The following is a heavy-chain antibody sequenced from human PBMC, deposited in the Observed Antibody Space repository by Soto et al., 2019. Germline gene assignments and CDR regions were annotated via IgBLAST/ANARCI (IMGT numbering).Heavy chain of an antibody. CDR2: INPNSGGT. D-gene: IGHD3-3*01. V-gene: IGHV1-2*02. J-gene: IGHJ6*02. Sequence: VASVKVSCKASGYTFTGYYMHWVRPAPGQGLEWMGWINPNSGGTNYAQKFQGRVTMTRDTSISTAYMELSRLRSDDTAVYYCARARVPAAIFRFLEWLSPDPHYYYYGMDVWGQGTTVTVSS. CDR3: ARARVPAAIFRFLEWLSPDPHYYYYGMDV. CDR1: GYTFTGYY.